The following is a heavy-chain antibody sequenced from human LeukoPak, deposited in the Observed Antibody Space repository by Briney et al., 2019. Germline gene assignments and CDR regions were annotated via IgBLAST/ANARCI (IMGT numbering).Heavy chain of an antibody. CDR1: GGSISSGSYY. CDR2: IYTSGST. Sequence: KASQTLSLTCTVSGGSISSGSYYWSWIRQPAGKGLEWIGRIYTSGSTNYNPSLKSRVTISVDTSKNQFSLKLSSVTAADTAVYYCARLRSFRPKHYYYGMDVWGQGTTVTVSS. V-gene: IGHV4-61*02. D-gene: IGHD2/OR15-2a*01. CDR3: ARLRSFRPKHYYYGMDV. J-gene: IGHJ6*02.